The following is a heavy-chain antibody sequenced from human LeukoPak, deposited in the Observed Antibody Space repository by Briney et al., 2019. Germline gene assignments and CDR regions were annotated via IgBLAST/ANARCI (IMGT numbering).Heavy chain of an antibody. CDR3: ARDYEGPSGGSYARSLDY. V-gene: IGHV1-46*01. D-gene: IGHD1-26*01. Sequence: ASVKVSCKASGYTFTSYYMHWVRQAPGQGLEWMGIINPSGGSTSYAQKFQGRVTMTRDTSTSTVYKELSSLRSEDTAVYYCARDYEGPSGGSYARSLDYWGQGTLVTVSS. CDR1: GYTFTSYY. J-gene: IGHJ4*02. CDR2: INPSGGST.